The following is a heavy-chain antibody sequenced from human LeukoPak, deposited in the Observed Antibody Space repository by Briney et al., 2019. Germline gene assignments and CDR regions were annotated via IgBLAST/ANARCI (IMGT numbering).Heavy chain of an antibody. CDR2: IRYDGSNK. J-gene: IGHJ4*02. CDR3: AKDLVYYYDSSGYYSVFDY. D-gene: IGHD3-22*01. CDR1: GFTFSSYG. V-gene: IGHV3-30*02. Sequence: GGSLRLSCATSGFTFSSYGMHWVRQAPGKGLEWVAFIRYDGSNKYYADSVKGRFTISRDNSKNTLYLQMNSLRDEDTAVYYCAKDLVYYYDSSGYYSVFDYWGQGTLVTVSS.